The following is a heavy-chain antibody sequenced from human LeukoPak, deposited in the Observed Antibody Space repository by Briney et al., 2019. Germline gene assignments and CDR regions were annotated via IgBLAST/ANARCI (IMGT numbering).Heavy chain of an antibody. CDR3: ARNYYYGSGSPKIWFDP. Sequence: SGTLSLTCTVSGGSISSSSYYWGWIRQPPGKGLEWIGSIYYSGSTYYNPSLKSRVTISVDTSKNQFSLKLSSVTAADTAVYYCARNYYYGSGSPKIWFDPWGQGTLVTVSS. V-gene: IGHV4-39*07. CDR2: IYYSGST. CDR1: GGSISSSSYY. D-gene: IGHD3-10*01. J-gene: IGHJ5*02.